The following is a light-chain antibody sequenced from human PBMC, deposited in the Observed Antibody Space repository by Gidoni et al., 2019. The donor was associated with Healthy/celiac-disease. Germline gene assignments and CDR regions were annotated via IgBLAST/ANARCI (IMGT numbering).Light chain of an antibody. V-gene: IGKV1-39*01. Sequence: DIHMTQSPSSLSASVGDRVTITCRASQSISSYLNWYQQKPGKAPTLLIYAASSLQSGVTSRFSGSGSGTDFTLTISSLQPEDFATYYCQQSYSTPITFGQGTRLEIK. J-gene: IGKJ5*01. CDR2: AAS. CDR1: QSISSY. CDR3: QQSYSTPIT.